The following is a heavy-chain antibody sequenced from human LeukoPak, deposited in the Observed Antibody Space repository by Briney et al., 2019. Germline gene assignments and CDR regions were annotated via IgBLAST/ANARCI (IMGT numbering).Heavy chain of an antibody. CDR1: GYSFTSYW. J-gene: IGHJ4*02. CDR2: IYPGDSDT. CDR3: ATQQLDKDRYGDY. V-gene: IGHV5-51*01. Sequence: LKLSCKGSGYSFTSYWIGWVRQMPGKGLEWMGIIYPGDSDTIYSPSFQGQVTISADKSISTAYLQWSSLKASDTAMYYCATQQLDKDRYGDYWGQGTLVTVSS. D-gene: IGHD1-1*01.